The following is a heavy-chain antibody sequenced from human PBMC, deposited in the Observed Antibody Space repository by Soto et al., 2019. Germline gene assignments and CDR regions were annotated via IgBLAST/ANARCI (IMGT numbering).Heavy chain of an antibody. V-gene: IGHV4-39*01. Sequence: SETLSLTCTVSGGSISSSSYYWGWIRQPPGKGLEWIGSIYYSGSTYYNPSLKSRVTISVDTSKNQFSLKLSSVTAADTAVYYCARPGYINYYGMDVWGQGTTVTVSS. D-gene: IGHD5-18*01. J-gene: IGHJ6*02. CDR2: IYYSGST. CDR1: GGSISSSSYY. CDR3: ARPGYINYYGMDV.